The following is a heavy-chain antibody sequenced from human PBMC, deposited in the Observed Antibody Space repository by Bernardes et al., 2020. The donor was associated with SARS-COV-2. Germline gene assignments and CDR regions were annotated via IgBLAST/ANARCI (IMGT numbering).Heavy chain of an antibody. CDR2: IYPGESDI. CDR1: WYSFTNYW. V-gene: IGHV5-51*01. D-gene: IGHD6-19*01. CDR3: ARQAGPGFMYFDL. J-gene: IGHJ2*01. Sequence: GGSLKIPLKGSWYSFTNYWIGLVRQMPGEGLGWVWIIYPGESDIRHIPSFQGQVTISADKSINTAYLQWTSLKASDTAMYYCARQAGPGFMYFDLWGLGTLVTVSS.